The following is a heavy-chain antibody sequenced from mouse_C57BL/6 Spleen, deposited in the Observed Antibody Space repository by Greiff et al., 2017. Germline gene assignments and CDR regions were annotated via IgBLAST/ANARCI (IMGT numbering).Heavy chain of an antibody. Sequence: QVQLQQPGAELVRPGSSVKLSCKASGYTFTSYWMHWVKQRPIQGLEWIGNIDPSDSETHYNQKFKDKATLTVDKSSSTAYMQLSSLTSEDSAVYYCARVPDYGSSSYYFDYWGQGTTLTVSS. J-gene: IGHJ2*01. D-gene: IGHD1-1*01. V-gene: IGHV1-52*01. CDR1: GYTFTSYW. CDR3: ARVPDYGSSSYYFDY. CDR2: IDPSDSET.